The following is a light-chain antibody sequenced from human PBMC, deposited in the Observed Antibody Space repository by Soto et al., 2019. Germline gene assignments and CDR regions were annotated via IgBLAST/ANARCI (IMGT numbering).Light chain of an antibody. CDR3: GSYTSTDTPFV. J-gene: IGLJ1*01. CDR1: STDVGGYNY. Sequence: QSVLAQPSSMSGSPGQSITISCTGTSTDVGGYNYVSWYQHHPGKGPKLIIYEVSNRPSRVSDRFSGSKSGNKASLIISNLEAEDESDYYCGSYTSTDTPFVFGTGTKVTVL. CDR2: EVS. V-gene: IGLV2-14*01.